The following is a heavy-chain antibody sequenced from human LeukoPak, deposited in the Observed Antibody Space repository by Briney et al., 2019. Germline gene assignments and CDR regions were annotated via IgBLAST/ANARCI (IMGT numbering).Heavy chain of an antibody. J-gene: IGHJ6*02. D-gene: IGHD2-15*01. V-gene: IGHV3-21*01. CDR2: ISSSSSYL. CDR1: GFTFCSYS. Sequence: GGSLRLSCAASGFTFCSYSMNWVRQAPGKGLEWVSSISSSSSYLYYADSVRGRFTISRDNAKNSLYLQLNSLRAEDTAVYYCAWWTPPGLYGMDVWGQGTTVTVSS. CDR3: AWWTPPGLYGMDV.